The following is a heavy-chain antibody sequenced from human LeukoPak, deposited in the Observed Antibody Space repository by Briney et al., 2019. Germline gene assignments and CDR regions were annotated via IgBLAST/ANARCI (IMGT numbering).Heavy chain of an antibody. CDR1: GGSISSYY. Sequence: SETLSLTCTVSGGSISSYYWSWIRQPPGKGLEWIGYIYYSGSTNYNPSLKSRVTISVDTSKNQFSLKLSSVTAADTAVYYCARETQYYYDSSGYSYDYWGQGTLVTVSS. J-gene: IGHJ4*02. V-gene: IGHV4-59*01. CDR3: ARETQYYYDSSGYSYDY. D-gene: IGHD3-22*01. CDR2: IYYSGST.